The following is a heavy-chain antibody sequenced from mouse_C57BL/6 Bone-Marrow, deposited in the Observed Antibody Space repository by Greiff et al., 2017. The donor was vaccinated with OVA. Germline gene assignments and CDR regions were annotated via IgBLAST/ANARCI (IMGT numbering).Heavy chain of an antibody. D-gene: IGHD2-3*01. J-gene: IGHJ2*01. V-gene: IGHV1-63*01. CDR1: GYTFTNYW. CDR3: ARWGFWDGYFYFDY. CDR2: IYPGGGYT. Sequence: LVESGAELVRPGTSVKMSCKASGYTFTNYWIGWAKQRPGHGLEWIGDIYPGGGYTNYNEKFKGKATLTADKSSSTAYMQFSSLTSEDSAIYYCARWGFWDGYFYFDYWGQGTTLTVSS.